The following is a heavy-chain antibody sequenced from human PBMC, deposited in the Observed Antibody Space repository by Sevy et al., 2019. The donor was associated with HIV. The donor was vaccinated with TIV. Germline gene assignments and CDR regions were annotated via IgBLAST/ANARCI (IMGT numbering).Heavy chain of an antibody. CDR3: TTGGSLFQH. Sequence: GGSLRLSCTASGFTLSNVWMSWVRQAPGKGLEWISSIKSKTDGGTTDYAAPVKGRFTISRDDSKTTLYLQMNSLKIEDIAVYYCTTGGSLFQHWGQGTLVTVSS. CDR2: IKSKTDGGTT. V-gene: IGHV3-15*01. CDR1: GFTLSNVW. D-gene: IGHD3-16*01. J-gene: IGHJ1*01.